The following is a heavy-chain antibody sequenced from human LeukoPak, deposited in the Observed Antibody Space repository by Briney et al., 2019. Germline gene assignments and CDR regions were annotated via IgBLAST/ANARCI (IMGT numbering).Heavy chain of an antibody. CDR2: VYYSGIT. Sequence: SETLSLTCTVSGGSIRSYYWSWIRQPPGKGLEWIGFVYYSGITNYNPSLKSRVTISVDTSTNQFSLKLSSVTAADTAVYYCARGRGVVTSFDIWGQGTMVTVSS. J-gene: IGHJ3*02. CDR3: ARGRGVVTSFDI. CDR1: GGSIRSYY. V-gene: IGHV4-59*01. D-gene: IGHD4-23*01.